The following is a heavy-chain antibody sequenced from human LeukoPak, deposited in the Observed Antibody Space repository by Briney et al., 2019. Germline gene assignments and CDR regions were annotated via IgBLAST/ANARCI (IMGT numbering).Heavy chain of an antibody. CDR1: GFTFSSYS. Sequence: GGSLRLSCAASGFTFSSYSMNWVRQAPGKGLEWVSSISSSSSYIYYADSVKGRFTISRDNAKNSLYLQMNSVRAEDTAVYYCASSITMILLRYWGQGTLVTVSS. CDR3: ASSITMILLRY. J-gene: IGHJ4*02. D-gene: IGHD3-22*01. CDR2: ISSSSSYI. V-gene: IGHV3-21*01.